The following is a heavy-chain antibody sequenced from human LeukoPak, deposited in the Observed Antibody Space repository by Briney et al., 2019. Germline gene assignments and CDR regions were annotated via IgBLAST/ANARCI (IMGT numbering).Heavy chain of an antibody. CDR1: GGSISSYY. CDR2: IYYSGST. D-gene: IGHD3-22*01. Sequence: PSETLSLTCTVSGGSISSYYWSWIRQPPGKGLGGIGYIYYSGSTNYNPSLKSRVTISVDTCKTQFSLKLSSVAAADTAVYYCARAGYYYDSSGYNYDAFDIWGQGTMVTVSS. J-gene: IGHJ3*02. CDR3: ARAGYYYDSSGYNYDAFDI. V-gene: IGHV4-59*01.